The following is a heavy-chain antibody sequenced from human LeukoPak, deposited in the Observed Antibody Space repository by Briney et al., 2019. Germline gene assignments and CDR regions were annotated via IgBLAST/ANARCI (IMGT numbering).Heavy chain of an antibody. V-gene: IGHV1-2*02. Sequence: PEASVNVSCKASGYTFTGYYMHWVRQAPGQGLEWMGWINPNSGDTNHAQKFQGRVTMTRDTSISTAYMELNRLTSDDTAVYYCAIDTGGYYGGYWGQGTLVTVSP. CDR3: AIDTGGYYGGY. CDR2: INPNSGDT. J-gene: IGHJ4*02. CDR1: GYTFTGYY. D-gene: IGHD3-22*01.